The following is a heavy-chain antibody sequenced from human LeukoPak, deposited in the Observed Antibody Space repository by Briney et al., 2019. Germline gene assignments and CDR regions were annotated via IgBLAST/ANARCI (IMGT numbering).Heavy chain of an antibody. J-gene: IGHJ5*02. CDR1: GYTFTRSY. D-gene: IGHD6-6*01. Sequence: ASVKVSCKPSGYTFTRSYMHSGRQSPGHRLKWLGWIHPNSSGTKYAPKLPARVTMTRDTSTSTTYMDLSRLTSDDTAVYYFARDLVPSHEEGAWFDPGGQGTLVTVSS. CDR2: IHPNSSGT. V-gene: IGHV1-2*02. CDR3: ARDLVPSHEEGAWFDP.